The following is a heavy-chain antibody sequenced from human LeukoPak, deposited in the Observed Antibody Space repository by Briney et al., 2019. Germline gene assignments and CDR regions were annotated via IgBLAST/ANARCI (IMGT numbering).Heavy chain of an antibody. CDR2: IWYDGSNE. Sequence: PGGSLRLSCAASGFLFKTFGMHWFRKAPGKGLEWVAAIWYDGSNEYYADSVKGRFTISRDNSRDTLFLQMTSLRVEDTAVYFCSRGPAYCDYADHWGQGTLVTVSS. J-gene: IGHJ5*02. CDR3: SRGPAYCDYADH. D-gene: IGHD4-17*01. V-gene: IGHV3-33*01. CDR1: GFLFKTFG.